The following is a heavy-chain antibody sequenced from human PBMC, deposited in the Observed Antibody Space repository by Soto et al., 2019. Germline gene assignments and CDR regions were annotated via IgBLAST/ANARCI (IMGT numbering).Heavy chain of an antibody. Sequence: EVQLLESGGGLVQPGGSLRLSCAGSGFTFLNYAMNWVRQAPGKGLEWVSTISGGGDAPFFADSVRGRFTISRDNSKNTVTLQMNNLGVDDTAVYFCARKVPGSTSLPDYWYFDLWGRGTLVTVSS. V-gene: IGHV3-23*01. CDR2: ISGGGDAP. CDR3: ARKVPGSTSLPDYWYFDL. CDR1: GFTFLNYA. J-gene: IGHJ2*01. D-gene: IGHD3-10*01.